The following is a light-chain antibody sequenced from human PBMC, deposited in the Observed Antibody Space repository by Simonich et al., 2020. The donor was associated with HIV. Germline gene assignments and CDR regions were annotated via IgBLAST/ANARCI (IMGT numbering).Light chain of an antibody. CDR2: EGS. V-gene: IGLV2-14*02. J-gene: IGLJ2*01. CDR3: SSYTSSSTWI. CDR1: SSDVGSYNL. Sequence: QSALTQPASVSGSPGQSITIPCTGTSSDVGSYNLVSWYQQHPGKAPKVMIYEGSERPSGVSNRFSGSKSDNTASLTISGLQAEDEADYYCSSYTSSSTWIFGGGTKLTVL.